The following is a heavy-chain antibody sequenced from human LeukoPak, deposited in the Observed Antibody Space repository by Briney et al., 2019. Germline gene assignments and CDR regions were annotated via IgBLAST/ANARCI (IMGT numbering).Heavy chain of an antibody. CDR1: GFSFSSYD. D-gene: IGHD3-10*01. CDR3: ALTDGSGSYWLY. J-gene: IGHJ4*02. Sequence: GGSLRLSCAASGFSFSSYDMSWVRQAPGKGLEWVSAIQESGESTYYADSVKGRFTISRDNSRNMLYLQMSSLRAEDTAVYYCALTDGSGSYWLYWGLGTLVTVSA. CDR2: IQESGEST. V-gene: IGHV3-23*01.